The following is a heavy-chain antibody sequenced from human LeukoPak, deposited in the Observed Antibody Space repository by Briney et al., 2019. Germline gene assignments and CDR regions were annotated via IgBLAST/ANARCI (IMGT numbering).Heavy chain of an antibody. CDR1: GFPFSPYG. D-gene: IGHD2-8*01. J-gene: IGHJ4*02. CDR3: VREDSLIFDS. Sequence: PGGSLRLSCAASGFPFSPYGMNWVRQAPGRALEWVAFVSSGSSDIYYADSVKGRFTISRDNPKSSLTLQMNSLRPEDAALYYCVREDSLIFDSWGQGTLVSVSS. V-gene: IGHV3-21*05. CDR2: VSSGSSDI.